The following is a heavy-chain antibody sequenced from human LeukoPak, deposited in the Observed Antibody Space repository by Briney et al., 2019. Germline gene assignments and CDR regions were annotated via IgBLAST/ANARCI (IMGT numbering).Heavy chain of an antibody. CDR1: GFTFSNYA. CDR2: ISDSGRNT. J-gene: IGHJ4*02. V-gene: IGHV3-23*01. Sequence: GGSLRLSCVASGFTFSNYAMSWVRQAPGKGLEWVSAISDSGRNTFYADSVKGRFTISRDNSKNTLYLQMNSLRAEDTAVYYCAKSPPGYDYVWGSYRNRNYFGYWGQGTLVTVSS. CDR3: AKSPPGYDYVWGSYRNRNYFGY. D-gene: IGHD3-16*02.